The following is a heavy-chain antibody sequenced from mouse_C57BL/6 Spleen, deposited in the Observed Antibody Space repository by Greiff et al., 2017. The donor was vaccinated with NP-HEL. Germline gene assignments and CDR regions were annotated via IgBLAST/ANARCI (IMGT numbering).Heavy chain of an antibody. CDR1: GFNFTDYY. D-gene: IGHD1-1*01. J-gene: IGHJ2*01. CDR3: AIWGISINAIVGDD. CDR2: IDPEDGET. Sequence: EVQLQQSGAELVKPGASVKLSCTASGFNFTDYYMHWVKQRTEQGLEWIGRIDPEDGETNYAPKFQGKATITADTSSNTAYLQLSSLTSEDTAVYDCAIWGISINAIVGDDWGKGTTLTVSS. V-gene: IGHV14-2*01.